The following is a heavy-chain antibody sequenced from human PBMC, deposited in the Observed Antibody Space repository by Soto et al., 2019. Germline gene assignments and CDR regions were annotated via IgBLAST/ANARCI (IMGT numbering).Heavy chain of an antibody. CDR3: AKASFKHTPMVRGVSPYYFDY. J-gene: IGHJ4*02. Sequence: GGSLRLSCAASGFTFSSYAMSWVRQAPGKGLEWVSAISGSGGSTYYADSVKGRFTISRDNSKNTLYLQMNSLRAEDTAVYYCAKASFKHTPMVRGVSPYYFDYWGQGTLVTVSS. D-gene: IGHD3-10*01. CDR2: ISGSGGST. V-gene: IGHV3-23*01. CDR1: GFTFSSYA.